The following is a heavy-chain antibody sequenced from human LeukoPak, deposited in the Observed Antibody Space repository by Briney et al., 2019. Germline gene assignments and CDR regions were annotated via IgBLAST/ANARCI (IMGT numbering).Heavy chain of an antibody. CDR2: IYYSGST. J-gene: IGHJ4*02. D-gene: IGHD3-22*01. CDR1: GGSISSSSYY. CDR3: ARQNIFYYDSSGYFDY. Sequence: SETLSLTCTVSGGSISSSSYYWGWIRQPPGKGLEWIGSIYYSGSTYYNPSLKSRVTISVDTSKNQFSLKLSSVTAADTAVYYCARQNIFYYDSSGYFDYWGQGILVTVSS. V-gene: IGHV4-39*01.